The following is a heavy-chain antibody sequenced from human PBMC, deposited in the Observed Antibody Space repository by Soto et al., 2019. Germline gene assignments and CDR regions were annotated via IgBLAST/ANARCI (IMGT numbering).Heavy chain of an antibody. V-gene: IGHV4-59*08. CDR3: ARHAPSSSRFPFDY. CDR2: IYYSGST. J-gene: IGHJ4*02. CDR1: GGSISSYY. D-gene: IGHD6-6*01. Sequence: PSETLSLTCTVSGGSISSYYWSWIRQPPGKGLEWIGYIYYSGSTNYNPSLKSRVTISVDTSKNQFSLKLSSVTAADTAVYYCARHAPSSSRFPFDYWGQGTLVTVSS.